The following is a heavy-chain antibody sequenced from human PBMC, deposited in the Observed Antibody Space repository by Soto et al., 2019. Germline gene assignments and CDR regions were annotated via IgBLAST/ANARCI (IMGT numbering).Heavy chain of an antibody. CDR2: FSPIFGTP. V-gene: IGHV1-69*13. Sequence: SVKVSCKASGGTFSSYSFSWVRQAPGQGLEWMGGFSPIFGTPNYAQKFLVRLTITADELTSTVYMELSSLKSEDTAVYYCARVMNYALWGQGTLVTVSS. J-gene: IGHJ4*02. CDR1: GGTFSSYS. D-gene: IGHD1-7*01. CDR3: ARVMNYAL.